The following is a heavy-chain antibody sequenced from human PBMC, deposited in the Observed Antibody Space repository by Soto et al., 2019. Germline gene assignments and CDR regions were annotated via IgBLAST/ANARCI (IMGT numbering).Heavy chain of an antibody. CDR3: VRDNNWYLDY. Sequence: PGGSLRLSCAASGFTFSKHWMHWVRQAPGKGLVWVSHIKTDGSFTRDADSLKGRFTISRDNARNTLYLQMNGLRAEDTAIYYCVRDNNWYLDYWGQGTLVTVSS. D-gene: IGHD1-1*01. CDR2: IKTDGSFT. CDR1: GFTFSKHW. J-gene: IGHJ4*02. V-gene: IGHV3-74*01.